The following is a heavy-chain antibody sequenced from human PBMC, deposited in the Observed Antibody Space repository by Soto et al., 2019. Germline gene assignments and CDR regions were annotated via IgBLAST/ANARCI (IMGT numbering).Heavy chain of an antibody. CDR2: IYWDDDK. CDR1: GFSLSTSGVG. Sequence: QITLKESGPTLVKPTQPLTLTCTFSGFSLSTSGVGVGWIRQPPGKALEWLALIYWDDDKRYSPSLKSRLTITKDTSKNQVVLTMTNMDPVDTATYYCAHRGGTTSYFDYWGQGTLVTVSS. J-gene: IGHJ4*02. V-gene: IGHV2-5*02. CDR3: AHRGGTTSYFDY. D-gene: IGHD1-7*01.